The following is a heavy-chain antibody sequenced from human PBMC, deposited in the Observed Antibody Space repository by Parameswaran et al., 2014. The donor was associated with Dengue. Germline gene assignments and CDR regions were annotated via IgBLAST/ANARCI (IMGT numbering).Heavy chain of an antibody. V-gene: IGHV1-69-2*01. Sequence: WVRQAPGQGLEWMGLVDPEDGETIYAEKFQGRVTITADTSTDTAYMELSSLRSEDTAVYYCATAGRGSKRSYQWPYVPEMPAQYYYYYYMDVWGQGTTVTVSS. CDR3: ATAGRGSKRSYQWPYVPEMPAQYYYYYYMDV. J-gene: IGHJ6*03. CDR2: VDPEDGET. D-gene: IGHD3-16*02.